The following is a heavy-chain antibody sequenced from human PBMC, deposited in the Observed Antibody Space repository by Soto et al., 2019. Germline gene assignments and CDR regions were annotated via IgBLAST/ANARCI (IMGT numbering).Heavy chain of an antibody. Sequence: GESLKISCKGSGYSFTSYWIGWVRQMPGKGLEWMGIIWPGDSDTTYSPSFQGQVTISVDKSISTAYLHWSSLKASDTAVYYCARQGGNAIPYYFDSWGQGTLVTVSS. J-gene: IGHJ4*02. V-gene: IGHV5-51*01. D-gene: IGHD1-1*01. CDR2: IWPGDSDT. CDR3: ARQGGNAIPYYFDS. CDR1: GYSFTSYW.